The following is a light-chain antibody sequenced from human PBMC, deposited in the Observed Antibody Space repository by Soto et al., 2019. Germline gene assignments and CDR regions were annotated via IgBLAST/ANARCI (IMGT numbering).Light chain of an antibody. CDR3: QQYGTSPFT. Sequence: EIVLTQSPGTLSLSPGERATLSCRASQNVGSNYLAWYQQKPGQAPRLLIYVASSRATGIPDRFSGSGSGTDFILTISRLEPEDFAVYYCQQYGTSPFTFGQGTKLE. CDR2: VAS. CDR1: QNVGSNY. J-gene: IGKJ2*01. V-gene: IGKV3-20*01.